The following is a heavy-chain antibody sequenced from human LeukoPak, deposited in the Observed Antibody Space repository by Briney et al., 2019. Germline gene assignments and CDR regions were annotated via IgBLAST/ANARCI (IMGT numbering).Heavy chain of an antibody. CDR3: ITVTYDFDN. J-gene: IGHJ4*02. CDR1: GFTFSSYS. D-gene: IGHD4-17*01. Sequence: GGSLRLSCAASGFTFSSYSLNWVRQAPGKGLEWISYISTTNTIHYADSVKGRFIISRDNAKNSLYLQMNNLRVEDTAVYHCITVTYDFDNWGQGTLVTVSS. CDR2: ISTTNTI. V-gene: IGHV3-48*04.